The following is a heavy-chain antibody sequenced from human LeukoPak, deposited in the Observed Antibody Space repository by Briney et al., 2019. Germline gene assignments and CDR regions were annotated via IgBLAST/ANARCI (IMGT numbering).Heavy chain of an antibody. CDR1: GGSISSSSYY. J-gene: IGHJ4*02. D-gene: IGHD6-19*01. CDR2: IYYNGST. V-gene: IGHV4-39*07. Sequence: SETLSLTCTVSGGSISSSSYYWGWIRQPPGKGLEWIGSIYYNGSTYYNPSLKSRVTISVDTSKNQFSLKLSSVTAADTAVYYCARTFSGSGWQFDYWGQGTLVTVSS. CDR3: ARTFSGSGWQFDY.